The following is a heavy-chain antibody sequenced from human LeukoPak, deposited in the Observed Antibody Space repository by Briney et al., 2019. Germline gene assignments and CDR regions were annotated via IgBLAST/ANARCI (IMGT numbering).Heavy chain of an antibody. D-gene: IGHD4-23*01. J-gene: IGHJ1*01. V-gene: IGHV1-69*05. Sequence: GASVKVSCKVSGGIYRITAITWVRQAPGQGLEWMGGIIPMSTTANYAQKFQGRVTITRDDSTSTAYMEVSSLRSEDTALYYCATYGGNTAEYFQHWGQGTLVIVSS. CDR3: ATYGGNTAEYFQH. CDR2: IIPMSTTA. CDR1: GGIYRITA.